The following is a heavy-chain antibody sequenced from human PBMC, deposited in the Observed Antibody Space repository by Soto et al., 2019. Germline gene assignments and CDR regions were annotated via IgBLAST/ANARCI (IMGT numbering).Heavy chain of an antibody. Sequence: ASVKVSCKSSGGTFSSYSISWVRQAPGQGLEWMGGIIPIFGTANYAQKFQGRVTITADESTSTAYMELSSLRSEDTAVYYCARGPSYDSSGYYYDYWGQGTLVTVSS. J-gene: IGHJ4*02. V-gene: IGHV1-69*13. CDR1: GGTFSSYS. CDR2: IIPIFGTA. CDR3: ARGPSYDSSGYYYDY. D-gene: IGHD3-22*01.